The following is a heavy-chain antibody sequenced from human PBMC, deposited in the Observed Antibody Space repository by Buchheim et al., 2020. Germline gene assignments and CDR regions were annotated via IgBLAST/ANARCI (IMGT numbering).Heavy chain of an antibody. D-gene: IGHD6-19*01. CDR1: GGSVRNGDYY. CDR3: AGWNYHYAMDV. CDR2: VRQSGDR. Sequence: QMQLQESGPGLVKPSETLSLTCTVSGGSVRNGDYYWTWLRQPPGKGLEWIGHVRQSGDRYQIPSRTRRPTISRDQRKNKFPLRLSSVTAADTAVYYCAGWNYHYAMDVWGQGTT. V-gene: IGHV4-61*08. J-gene: IGHJ6*02.